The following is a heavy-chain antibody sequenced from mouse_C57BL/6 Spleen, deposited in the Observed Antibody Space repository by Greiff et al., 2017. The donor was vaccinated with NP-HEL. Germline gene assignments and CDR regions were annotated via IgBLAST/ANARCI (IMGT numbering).Heavy chain of an antibody. J-gene: IGHJ1*03. Sequence: QVQLQQSGPELVKPGASVKISCKASGYAFSSSWMNWVKQRPGKGLEWIGRIYPGDGDTNYNGKFKGKATLTADKSSSTAYMQLSSLTSEDSAVYFCARSYGSSYEWYFDVWGTGTTVTVSS. CDR3: ARSYGSSYEWYFDV. D-gene: IGHD1-1*01. CDR1: GYAFSSSW. V-gene: IGHV1-82*01. CDR2: IYPGDGDT.